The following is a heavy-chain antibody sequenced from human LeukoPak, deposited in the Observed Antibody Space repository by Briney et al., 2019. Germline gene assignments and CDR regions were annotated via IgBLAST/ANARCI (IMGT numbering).Heavy chain of an antibody. D-gene: IGHD2-2*01. V-gene: IGHV3-33*01. Sequence: GGSLRLSCAASGFTFSSYGMHWVRQAPGKGLEWVAFIWYDGSNKYYADSVKGRFTISRDNAKNSLYLQMNSLRAEDTAVYYCARSLGYCSSTSCYVYGAFDIWGQGTMVTVSS. CDR3: ARSLGYCSSTSCYVYGAFDI. CDR1: GFTFSSYG. J-gene: IGHJ3*02. CDR2: IWYDGSNK.